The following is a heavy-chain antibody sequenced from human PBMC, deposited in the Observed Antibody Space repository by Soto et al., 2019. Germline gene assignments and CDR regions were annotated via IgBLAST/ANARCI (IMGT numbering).Heavy chain of an antibody. CDR2: IKSKTDGGTT. V-gene: IGHV3-15*01. J-gene: IGHJ6*02. CDR3: TTFGLNPTPYAMVV. D-gene: IGHD3-3*01. Sequence: RLSCAASGFTFSNAWMSWVRQAPGKGVEWVGRIKSKTDGGTTDSAAPVKGRFTISRDDSKNTLYLQMDSLTTEATAVYSCTTFGLNPTPYAMVVLYPGTSLTGS. CDR1: GFTFSNAW.